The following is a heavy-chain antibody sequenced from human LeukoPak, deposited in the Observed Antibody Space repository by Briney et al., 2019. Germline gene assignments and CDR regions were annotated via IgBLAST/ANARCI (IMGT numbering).Heavy chain of an antibody. CDR2: IYTSGST. J-gene: IGHJ4*02. V-gene: IGHV3-53*01. CDR3: ASPSEYSDYGWPLFDY. CDR1: GFSVSSNY. D-gene: IGHD5-12*01. Sequence: GGSLRLSCAASGFSVSSNYMSWVRQAPGKGLEWVSVIYTSGSTYYADSVKGRFTISRDNSKNTLYFQMNSLRAEDTAVYYCASPSEYSDYGWPLFDYWGQGALVTISS.